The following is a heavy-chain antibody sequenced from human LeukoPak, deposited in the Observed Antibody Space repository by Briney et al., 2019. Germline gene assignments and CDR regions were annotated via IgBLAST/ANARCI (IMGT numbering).Heavy chain of an antibody. CDR1: GFTFSSYE. CDR3: ARIDSGSYGTLDY. V-gene: IGHV3-48*03. Sequence: PGGSLRLSCAASGFTFSSYEMNWVRQAPGKGLEWVSYISSSGSTVYYADSVKGRFTISRDNAKNSLYLQMNSLRAEDTAVYYCARIDSGSYGTLDYWGQGTLVTVSS. CDR2: ISSSGSTV. J-gene: IGHJ4*02. D-gene: IGHD1-26*01.